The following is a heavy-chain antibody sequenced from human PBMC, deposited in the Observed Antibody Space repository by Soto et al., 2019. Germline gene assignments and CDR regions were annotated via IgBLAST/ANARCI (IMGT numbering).Heavy chain of an antibody. J-gene: IGHJ5*02. Sequence: EVQLVESGGGLVRPGGSLRLCCAASGFTVSSNYMSWVRQAPGKGLEWVSVIYSGGTTYYADSVKGRFTISRDNSKNTLYLQMNSRRAEDTAGYYCARNGDSSDYRGWFDPWGQGTLVTVSS. CDR3: ARNGDSSDYRGWFDP. CDR1: GFTVSSNY. CDR2: IYSGGTT. D-gene: IGHD3-22*01. V-gene: IGHV3-66*01.